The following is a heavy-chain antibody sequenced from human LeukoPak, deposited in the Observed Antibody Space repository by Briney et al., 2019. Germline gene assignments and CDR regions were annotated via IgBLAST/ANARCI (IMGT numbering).Heavy chain of an antibody. CDR2: ISRSGSTK. CDR3: AREPPLLLWFGESSDGD. D-gene: IGHD3-10*01. J-gene: IGHJ4*02. Sequence: PGGSLRLSCAASGFTFSDYNMRWIRQAPGKGLEWVSSISRSGSTKYYADSVKGRFTISRDNAKNSLYLQMNSLRAEDTAVYYCAREPPLLLWFGESSDGDWGQGTLVTVSS. V-gene: IGHV3-11*04. CDR1: GFTFSDYN.